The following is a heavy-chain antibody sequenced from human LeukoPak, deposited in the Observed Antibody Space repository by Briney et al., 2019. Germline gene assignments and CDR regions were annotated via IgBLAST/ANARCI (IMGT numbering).Heavy chain of an antibody. J-gene: IGHJ4*02. CDR1: GYTFSSYW. CDR2: IKQDGSEK. Sequence: PGGSLRLSCAASGYTFSSYWMSWVRQAPGKGLEWVANIKQDGSEKYYVDSVKGRFTISRDNAKNSLYLQMNSLRAEDTAVYYCARALPRDYFDYWGQGTLVTVSS. V-gene: IGHV3-7*01. CDR3: ARALPRDYFDY.